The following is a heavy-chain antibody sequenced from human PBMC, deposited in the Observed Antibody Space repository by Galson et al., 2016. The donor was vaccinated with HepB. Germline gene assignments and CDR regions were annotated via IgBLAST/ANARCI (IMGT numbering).Heavy chain of an antibody. D-gene: IGHD3-16*01. V-gene: IGHV1-2*02. Sequence: SVKVSCKASGYTFIGYYMHWVRQAPGQGLEWIGWINPSIGGTNYAQQFQGRVTMTRDTTISTVYMELNSLRSDDTAVYYCARESFPEAPYFDSTRNWFDPWGQGTLVTVS. J-gene: IGHJ5*02. CDR2: INPSIGGT. CDR1: GYTFIGYY. CDR3: ARESFPEAPYFDSTRNWFDP.